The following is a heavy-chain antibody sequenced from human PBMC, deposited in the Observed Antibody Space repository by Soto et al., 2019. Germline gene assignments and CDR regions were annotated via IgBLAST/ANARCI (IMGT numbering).Heavy chain of an antibody. CDR2: ISVTGDKT. V-gene: IGHV3-23*01. D-gene: IGHD2-2*01. J-gene: IGHJ5*02. Sequence: EVQLSESGGGLVQPGGSQRLSCAASGFPFNTYAMTWVRQAPGKGLEWVSAISVTGDKTYYAESVRGRFAIPRDNSQNILFLQMNYLRAEDTALYYCARKIYHRFDPWGQGTLLIGSS. CDR1: GFPFNTYA. CDR3: ARKIYHRFDP.